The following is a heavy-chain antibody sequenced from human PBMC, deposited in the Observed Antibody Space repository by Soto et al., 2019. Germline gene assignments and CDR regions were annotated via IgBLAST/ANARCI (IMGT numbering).Heavy chain of an antibody. CDR3: ALLLVVPAAIWYYYYYYMDV. Sequence: GESLKISCKGSGYSFTSYWIGWVRQMPGKGLEWLLIIYPGDSDTRYSPSFQGQVTISADKSISTAYLQWSSLKASDTAMYYCALLLVVPAAIWYYYYYYMDVWGKGTTVTVSS. D-gene: IGHD2-2*01. J-gene: IGHJ6*03. V-gene: IGHV5-51*01. CDR2: IYPGDSDT. CDR1: GYSFTSYW.